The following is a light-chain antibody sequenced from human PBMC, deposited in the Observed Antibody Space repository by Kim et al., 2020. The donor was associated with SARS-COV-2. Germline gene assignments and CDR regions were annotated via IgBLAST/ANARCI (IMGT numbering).Light chain of an antibody. CDR2: EVS. CDR3: TSYAGTDTLI. J-gene: IGLJ2*01. V-gene: IGLV2-8*01. CDR1: SSDSGGDKS. Sequence: GQSVTISCSGTSSDSGGDKSVSWYQQHPGKAPKLIIFEVSERPSGVPDRFSGSKSGNTASLTVSGLQPEDEAYYYCTSYAGTDTLIFGGGTQLTVL.